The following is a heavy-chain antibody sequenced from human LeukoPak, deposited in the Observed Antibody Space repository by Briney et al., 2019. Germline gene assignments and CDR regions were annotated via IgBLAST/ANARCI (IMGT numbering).Heavy chain of an antibody. CDR3: ARGRAELLWFGELTGYMDV. J-gene: IGHJ6*03. D-gene: IGHD3-10*01. CDR1: GFTFSSYW. Sequence: GGSLRLSCAASGFTFSSYWMSWVRQAPGKGLEWVANIKQDGSEKYYVDSVKGRLTISRDNAKDSLYLQMNSLRAEDTAVYYCARGRAELLWFGELTGYMDVWGKGTTVTVSS. V-gene: IGHV3-7*01. CDR2: IKQDGSEK.